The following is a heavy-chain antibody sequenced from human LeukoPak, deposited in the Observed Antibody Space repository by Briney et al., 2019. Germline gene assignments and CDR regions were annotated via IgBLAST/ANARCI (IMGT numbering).Heavy chain of an antibody. Sequence: PGGSLRLSCAASGFTLSTYWMHWVRQAPGKGLVWVSRINSEGSSTTYADSVKGRFTISRDNAKNILYLQMNSLRAEDTAVYYCARGRGYSYGYLGPFDYWGQGTLVTVSS. V-gene: IGHV3-74*01. CDR2: INSEGSST. CDR3: ARGRGYSYGYLGPFDY. CDR1: GFTLSTYW. J-gene: IGHJ4*02. D-gene: IGHD5-18*01.